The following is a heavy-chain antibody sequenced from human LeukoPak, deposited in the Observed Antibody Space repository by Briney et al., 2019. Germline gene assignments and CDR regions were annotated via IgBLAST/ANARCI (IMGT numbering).Heavy chain of an antibody. CDR3: ARDPPYYYDSSGQVDY. D-gene: IGHD3-22*01. CDR2: ISGDNNNI. Sequence: PGGSLRLSCAASGFTFSTYSMNWVRQAPGKGLEWVSFISGDNNNIHYADSVKGRFTIFRDNAKNSLYLQMNDLRAEDTAVYYCARDPPYYYDSSGQVDYWGQGTLVTVSS. CDR1: GFTFSTYS. V-gene: IGHV3-48*01. J-gene: IGHJ4*02.